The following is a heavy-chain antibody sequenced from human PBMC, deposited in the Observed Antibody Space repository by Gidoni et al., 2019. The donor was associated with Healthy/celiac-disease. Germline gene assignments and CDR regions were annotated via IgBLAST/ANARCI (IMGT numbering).Heavy chain of an antibody. CDR2: IYYSGST. Sequence: QLQLQESGPGLVKPSETLSLTCTVPGGSISSSSYYWGWIRQPPGKGLEWSGIIYYSGSTYYNPSLKSRVTISVDTSKNQFSLKLSSVTAADTAVYYCARRMVRGVIKGRYDYWGQGTLVTVSS. V-gene: IGHV4-39*01. D-gene: IGHD3-10*01. CDR3: ARRMVRGVIKGRYDY. J-gene: IGHJ4*02. CDR1: GGSISSSSYY.